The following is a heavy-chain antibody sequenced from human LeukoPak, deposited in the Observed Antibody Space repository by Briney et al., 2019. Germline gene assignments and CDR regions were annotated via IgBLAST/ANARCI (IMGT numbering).Heavy chain of an antibody. Sequence: GGSLTLSCAASGFTFSSYAMSWVRQAPGKGLEWVSAISGSGGSTYYADSVKGRFTISRDNSKNTLYLQMNSLRAEGTAVYYCAKDGEPNYYDSSGYYGYWGQGTLVTVSS. CDR3: AKDGEPNYYDSSGYYGY. CDR1: GFTFSSYA. D-gene: IGHD3-22*01. J-gene: IGHJ4*02. V-gene: IGHV3-23*01. CDR2: ISGSGGST.